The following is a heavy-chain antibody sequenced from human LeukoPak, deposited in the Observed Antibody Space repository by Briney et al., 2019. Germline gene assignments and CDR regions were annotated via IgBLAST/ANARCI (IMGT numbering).Heavy chain of an antibody. Sequence: PSETLSLTCTVSGGSISSYYWSWIRQPPGKGLERIGYIYYSGSTNYNPSLKSRVTISVDTSKNQFSLKLSSVTAADTAVYYCARVFRGSGYLRYYYYGMDVWGQGTTVTVSS. V-gene: IGHV4-59*01. CDR1: GGSISSYY. CDR3: ARVFRGSGYLRYYYYGMDV. J-gene: IGHJ6*02. D-gene: IGHD3-22*01. CDR2: IYYSGST.